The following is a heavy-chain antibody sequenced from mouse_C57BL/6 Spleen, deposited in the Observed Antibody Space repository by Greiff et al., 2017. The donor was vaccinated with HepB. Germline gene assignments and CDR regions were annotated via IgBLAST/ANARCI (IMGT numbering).Heavy chain of an antibody. V-gene: IGHV1-42*01. CDR2: INPSTGGT. Sequence: VQLQQPGPELVKPGASVKISCKASGYSFTGYYMNWVKQSPEKSLEWIGEINPSTGGTTYNQKFKAKATLTVDKSSSTAYMQLKSLTSEDSAVYYCARSLGSWYFDVWGTGTTVTVSS. CDR1: GYSFTGYY. J-gene: IGHJ1*03. CDR3: ARSLGSWYFDV. D-gene: IGHD4-1*01.